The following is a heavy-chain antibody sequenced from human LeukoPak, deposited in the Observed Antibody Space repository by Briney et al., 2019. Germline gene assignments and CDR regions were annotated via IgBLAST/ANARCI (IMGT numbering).Heavy chain of an antibody. V-gene: IGHV5-51*01. CDR1: GYTFTNYW. CDR3: ARRISGYYIDY. J-gene: IGHJ4*02. D-gene: IGHD1-26*01. CDR2: IWPSDSDT. Sequence: GESLQIYCKGSGYTFTNYWIGWVRQMPGKGLEWMGIIWPSDSDTRYSPSFQGQVTISADKSISTAYLQWSSLKASDTAIYFCARRISGYYIDYWGQGTLVTVSS.